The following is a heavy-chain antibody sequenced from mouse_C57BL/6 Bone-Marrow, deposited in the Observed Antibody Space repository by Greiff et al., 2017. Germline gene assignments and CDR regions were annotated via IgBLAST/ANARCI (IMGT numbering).Heavy chain of an antibody. Sequence: EVKLQESGAELVRPGASVKLSCTASGFNIKDDYMHWVKQRHEQGLEWIGWIDPENGDTAYASKFQGKATITADTSSNTAYLQLSSLTSEDTAVYYCTIYDGYYKGMAYWGQGTSVTGSS. D-gene: IGHD2-3*01. CDR1: GFNIKDDY. V-gene: IGHV14-4*01. CDR3: TIYDGYYKGMAY. CDR2: IDPENGDT. J-gene: IGHJ4*01.